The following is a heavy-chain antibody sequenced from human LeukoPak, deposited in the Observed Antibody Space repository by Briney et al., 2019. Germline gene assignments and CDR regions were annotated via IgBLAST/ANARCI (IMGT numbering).Heavy chain of an antibody. CDR3: AADGHDCSGGSCQGY. CDR1: GFTFTSSA. V-gene: IGHV1-58*02. Sequence: GASVKVSCKASGFTFTSSAMQWVRQARGQRLEWMGWIVVGSGNTNYAQKFQERATITRGMSTSTAYMELSSLRSEDTAVYYCAADGHDCSGGSCQGYWGQGTLVTVSS. CDR2: IVVGSGNT. D-gene: IGHD2-15*01. J-gene: IGHJ4*02.